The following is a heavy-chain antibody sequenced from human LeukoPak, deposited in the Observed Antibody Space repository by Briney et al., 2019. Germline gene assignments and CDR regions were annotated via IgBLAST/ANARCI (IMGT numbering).Heavy chain of an antibody. J-gene: IGHJ4*02. Sequence: GGSLRLSCTASGFTFGDYAMSWFRQAPGKGLEWVGFIRSKAYGGTTEYAASVKGRFTISRDDSKSIAYLQMNSLKAEDTAVYYCTRVEYSSSSAYFDYWGQGTLVTVSS. CDR1: GFTFGDYA. CDR3: TRVEYSSSSAYFDY. CDR2: IRSKAYGGTT. D-gene: IGHD6-6*01. V-gene: IGHV3-49*03.